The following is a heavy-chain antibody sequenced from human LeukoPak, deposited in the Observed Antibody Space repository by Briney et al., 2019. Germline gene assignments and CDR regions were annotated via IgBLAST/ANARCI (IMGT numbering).Heavy chain of an antibody. V-gene: IGHV3-21*01. CDR2: ITIGDDYR. Sequence: GGSLRLSCAASGFTFNTFNYNWVCMAPPPGQELVSFITIGDDYRYYSDSVNGRFTTSRDNAKNSLSLQLNSLRVEDTAVYYCARGHYDVLAASYKWTPDYWGQGTLVTVSS. D-gene: IGHD3-9*01. CDR3: ARGHYDVLAASYKWTPDY. CDR1: GFTFNTFN. J-gene: IGHJ4*02.